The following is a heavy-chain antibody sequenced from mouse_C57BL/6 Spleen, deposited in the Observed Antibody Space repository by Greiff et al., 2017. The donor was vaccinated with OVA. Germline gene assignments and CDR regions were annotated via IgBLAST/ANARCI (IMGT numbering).Heavy chain of an antibody. Sequence: EVQLQQSGPELVKPGASVKISCKASGYSFTGYYMNWVKQSPEKSLEWIGEINPSTGGTTYNQKFKAKATLTVDKSSSTAYMQLKSLTSEDSAVYYCARYGNPRYFDVWGTGTTVTVSS. CDR3: ARYGNPRYFDV. V-gene: IGHV1-42*01. D-gene: IGHD2-1*01. J-gene: IGHJ1*03. CDR2: INPSTGGT. CDR1: GYSFTGYY.